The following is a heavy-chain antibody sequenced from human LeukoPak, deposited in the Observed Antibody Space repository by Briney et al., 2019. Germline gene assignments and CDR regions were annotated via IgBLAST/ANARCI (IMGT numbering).Heavy chain of an antibody. CDR2: MNPKIGNT. CDR1: GYTFTSYD. CDR3: ARGPSITMVRGGQWYYYMDV. D-gene: IGHD3-10*01. J-gene: IGHJ6*03. Sequence: ASVKVSCKAAGYTFTSYDINWERHPTEQGLEWMGWMNPKIGNTGYAQKLEGRVSMTRGTSANPVYMELRSLRSEDTAVYYCARGPSITMVRGGQWYYYMDVWGKGTTVTISS. V-gene: IGHV1-8*01.